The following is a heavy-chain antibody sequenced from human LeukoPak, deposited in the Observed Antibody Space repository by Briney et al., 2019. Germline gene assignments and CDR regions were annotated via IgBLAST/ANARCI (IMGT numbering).Heavy chain of an antibody. CDR1: GYTLTGYY. Sequence: ASVKVSCKASGYTLTGYYMHRVLQAPGQGLEWMGWINPNSGGTNYAQKFQGRVTMTRDTSISTAYMELSRLRSDDTAVYYCARALVKLGYHLWGQGTLVTVSS. CDR2: INPNSGGT. V-gene: IGHV1-2*02. CDR3: ARALVKLGYHL. D-gene: IGHD3-16*01. J-gene: IGHJ5*02.